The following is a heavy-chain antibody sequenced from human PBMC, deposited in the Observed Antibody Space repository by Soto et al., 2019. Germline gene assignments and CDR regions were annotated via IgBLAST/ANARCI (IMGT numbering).Heavy chain of an antibody. D-gene: IGHD3-10*01. J-gene: IGHJ4*02. CDR3: AGDPYYYGSAF. CDR2: ISSSGTTM. CDR1: GFRFSDHY. V-gene: IGHV3-11*01. Sequence: GGSLRLSCTASGFRFSDHYMTWIRQAPGKGLEWVSKISSSGTTMYYADSVKGRFTVSRDNAKNSLYLEMNSLRAEDTAVYYCAGDPYYYGSAFWGQGTLVTVSS.